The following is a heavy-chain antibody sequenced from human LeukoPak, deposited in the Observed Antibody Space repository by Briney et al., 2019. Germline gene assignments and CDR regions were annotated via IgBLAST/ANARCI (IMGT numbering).Heavy chain of an antibody. V-gene: IGHV3-30*04. J-gene: IGHJ4*02. CDR3: SRGFWGWEVDY. Sequence: GGSLRLSCAASGFTFSSYAMHWVRQAPGKGLEWVAVISYDGSNKYYADSVKGRFTISRDNSKNTLYLQMNSLRAEDTAVYYCSRGFWGWEVDYWGQGTLVTVSS. CDR2: ISYDGSNK. D-gene: IGHD3-16*01. CDR1: GFTFSSYA.